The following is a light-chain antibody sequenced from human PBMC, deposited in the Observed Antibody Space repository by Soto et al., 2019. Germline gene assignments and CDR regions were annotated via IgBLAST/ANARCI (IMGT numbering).Light chain of an antibody. Sequence: QSALTQPPSVSGAPGQRVTISCTGSSSNIGAGYDVHWYQQLPGTAPKLLIYGNSNRPSGVPDRFSGSKSGTSASLAITGLQAEDEADYYCQSHDSSLSGSYVFGTGTKLTVL. V-gene: IGLV1-40*01. CDR3: QSHDSSLSGSYV. CDR1: SSNIGAGYD. J-gene: IGLJ1*01. CDR2: GNS.